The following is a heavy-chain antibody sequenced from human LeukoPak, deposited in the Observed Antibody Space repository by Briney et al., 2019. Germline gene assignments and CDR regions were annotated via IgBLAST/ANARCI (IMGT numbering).Heavy chain of an antibody. CDR1: GGSFSGYY. Sequence: SETLSLTCAVYGGSFSGYYWSWIRQPPGKGLEWIGEINHSGSTNYNPSLKSRVTISVDTSKNQFSLKLSSATAADTAVYYCAREVLFGYCSSTSCYNWFDYWGQGTLVTVSS. J-gene: IGHJ4*02. CDR3: AREVLFGYCSSTSCYNWFDY. D-gene: IGHD2-2*02. CDR2: INHSGST. V-gene: IGHV4-34*01.